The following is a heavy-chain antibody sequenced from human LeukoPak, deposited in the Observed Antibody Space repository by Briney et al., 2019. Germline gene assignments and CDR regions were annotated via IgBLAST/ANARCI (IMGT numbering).Heavy chain of an antibody. Sequence: GESLKISCKGSGYSFSTYWIGWVRQMPGKGLEWMGIINPSDPETTYSPSFQGQVTISADNSISTAYLQWSSLQASDTAMYHCARTSTYAEFDYWGQGSLVTVSS. D-gene: IGHD2-2*01. J-gene: IGHJ4*02. CDR1: GYSFSTYW. CDR3: ARTSTYAEFDY. V-gene: IGHV5-51*01. CDR2: INPSDPET.